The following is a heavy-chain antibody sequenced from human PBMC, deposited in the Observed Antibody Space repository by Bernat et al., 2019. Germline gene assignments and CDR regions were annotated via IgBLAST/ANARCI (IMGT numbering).Heavy chain of an antibody. Sequence: QLQLQESGPGLVKPSETLSLTCSVSGGPISGGNSCWDWIRQPPGKGLEWIGSIYYGGNTYQNSSLKSRVTISVATSKSKFSLKLSSVTAADTAVYYCARRAGGYDFLDYWGQGTRVTVSS. V-gene: IGHV4-39*01. CDR3: ARRAGGYDFLDY. J-gene: IGHJ4*02. D-gene: IGHD5-12*01. CDR2: IYYGGNT. CDR1: GGPISGGNSC.